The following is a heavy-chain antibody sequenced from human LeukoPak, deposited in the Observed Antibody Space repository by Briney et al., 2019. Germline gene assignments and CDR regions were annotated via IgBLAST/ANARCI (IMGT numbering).Heavy chain of an antibody. CDR3: ARDLVKAVAGTGD. V-gene: IGHV3-23*01. D-gene: IGHD6-19*01. CDR2: ISPRSNSI. Sequence: GGSLRLSCTASGFTFSDYAMTWVRQAPGKGLQWISAISPRSNSIYYSDSVRGRFTVSRDNSKNTLYLQMNSLRVEDTAMYYCARDLVKAVAGTGDWGQGTLVTVSS. CDR1: GFTFSDYA. J-gene: IGHJ4*02.